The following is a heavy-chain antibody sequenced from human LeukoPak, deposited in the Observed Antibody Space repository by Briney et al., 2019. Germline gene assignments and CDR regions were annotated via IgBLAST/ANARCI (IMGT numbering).Heavy chain of an antibody. Sequence: PGGSLRLSCAASGFTFSNYGMHWVRQAPGKGLEWVALIWYDGSNKYYADSVKGRFTISRDNSNNTLLLQMNSLRAEDTAVYYCAKDRETTASGTFDYWGQGALVTVSS. CDR1: GFTFSNYG. CDR2: IWYDGSNK. D-gene: IGHD1-14*01. CDR3: AKDRETTASGTFDY. V-gene: IGHV3-30*02. J-gene: IGHJ4*02.